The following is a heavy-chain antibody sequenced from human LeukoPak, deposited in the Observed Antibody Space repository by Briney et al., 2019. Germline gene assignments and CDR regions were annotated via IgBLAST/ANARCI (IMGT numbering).Heavy chain of an antibody. J-gene: IGHJ4*02. Sequence: SETLSLTCTVSGGSISSYYWSWIRQPPGKGLEWIGYIYYSGSTNYNPSLKSRVTISVDTSKNQFSLKLSSVTAADTAVYYCARVAYCSGGSCYDYWGQGTLVTVSS. V-gene: IGHV4-59*01. CDR2: IYYSGST. CDR1: GGSISSYY. D-gene: IGHD2-15*01. CDR3: ARVAYCSGGSCYDY.